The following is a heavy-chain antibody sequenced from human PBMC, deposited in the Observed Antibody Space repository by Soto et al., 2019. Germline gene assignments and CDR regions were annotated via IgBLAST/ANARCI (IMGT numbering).Heavy chain of an antibody. J-gene: IGHJ5*02. D-gene: IGHD3-3*01. CDR1: GFSLSTSGVG. CDR2: IYWDDDK. V-gene: IGHV2-5*02. Sequence: QITLKESGPTLVKPRQTLTLTCTFSGFSLSTSGVGVGWIRQPPGKALEWLALIYWDDDKRYSPSLKSRLTITKDTSKNQVVLTMTNMDPVDTATYYCAHGSPRGYKTNWFDPWGQGTLVTVSS. CDR3: AHGSPRGYKTNWFDP.